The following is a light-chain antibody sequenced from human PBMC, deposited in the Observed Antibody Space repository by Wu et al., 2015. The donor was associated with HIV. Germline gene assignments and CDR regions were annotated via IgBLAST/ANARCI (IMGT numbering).Light chain of an antibody. Sequence: EIVMTQSPATLSVSPGERATLSCRASQSVSNNLAWYQQKPGQAPRLLIYGASTRAAGIPARFSGSGSGTEFTLTITSMQSEDFAVYYCQQYKNWPPFTFGPGTKVD. V-gene: IGKV3-15*01. CDR2: GAS. CDR1: QSVSNN. J-gene: IGKJ3*01. CDR3: QQYKNWPPFT.